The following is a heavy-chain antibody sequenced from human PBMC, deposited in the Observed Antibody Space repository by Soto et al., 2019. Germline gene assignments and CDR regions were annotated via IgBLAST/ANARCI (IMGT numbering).Heavy chain of an antibody. CDR3: ATGRYDYIWGSYRSYYYMDV. Sequence: ASVKVSCKVSGYTLTELSMHWVRQAPGKGLEWMGGFDPEDGETIYAQKFQGRVTMTEDTSTDTAYMELSSLRSEDTAVYYCATGRYDYIWGSYRSYYYMDVWGKGTTVTVSS. V-gene: IGHV1-24*01. CDR1: GYTLTELS. CDR2: FDPEDGET. J-gene: IGHJ6*03. D-gene: IGHD3-16*02.